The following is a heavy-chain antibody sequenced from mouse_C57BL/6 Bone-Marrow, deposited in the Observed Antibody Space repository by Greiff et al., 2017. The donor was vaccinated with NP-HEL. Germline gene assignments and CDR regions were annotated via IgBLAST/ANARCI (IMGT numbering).Heavy chain of an antibody. Sequence: VKLMESGPELARPWASVKISCQAFYTFSRRVHFAIRDTNYWLQWVKQRPGQGLEWIGAIYPGNGVTSYNPKFKCTATLTADKYSSKAYMQLSSLTSEDSTVYYCASNACYSESYAMGYWGQGTSGTVSS. V-gene: IGHV1-87*01. D-gene: IGHD2-12*01. CDR1: YTFSRRVH. CDR2: GQGLEWIG. J-gene: IGHJ4*01. CDR3: SEDSTVYYCASNACYSESYAMGY.